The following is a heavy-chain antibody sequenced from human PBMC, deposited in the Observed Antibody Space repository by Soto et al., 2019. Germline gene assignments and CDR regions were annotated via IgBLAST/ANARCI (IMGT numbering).Heavy chain of an antibody. J-gene: IGHJ4*02. CDR2: IGGSGDTT. CDR3: AKDRRWSKVTDY. Sequence: EVHLLQSGGGLAQPGGSLRLSCAASGLTFSNFPMSWVRQAPGKGLEWVSGIGGSGDTTYYADSVKGRFAISRDNSKNMLYLQINSLRSEDTAVYYCAKDRRWSKVTDYWGQGTLVTVSS. V-gene: IGHV3-23*01. D-gene: IGHD4-4*01. CDR1: GLTFSNFP.